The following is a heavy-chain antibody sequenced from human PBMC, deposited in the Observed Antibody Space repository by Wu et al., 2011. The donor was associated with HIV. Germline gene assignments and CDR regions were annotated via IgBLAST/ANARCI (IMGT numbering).Heavy chain of an antibody. CDR3: ASGTKFYDRSGLLPFDY. J-gene: IGHJ4*02. V-gene: IGHV1-69*05. CDR1: GGTLNNFA. D-gene: IGHD3-22*01. CDR2: LIPVFDTT. Sequence: QVQLVQSGAEVKRPGSRVRVSCTASGGTLNNFAISWVRQAPGQGLEWMGRLIPVFDTTNYAQRFQGRVTITTDDSTSTVYMGLSSLTSEDTAVYYCASGTKFYDRSGLLPFDYWGQGTLVTVSS.